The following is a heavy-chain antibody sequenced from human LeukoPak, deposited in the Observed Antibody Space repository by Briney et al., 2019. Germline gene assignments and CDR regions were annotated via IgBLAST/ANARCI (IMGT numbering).Heavy chain of an antibody. D-gene: IGHD3-22*01. CDR3: AKGSYYDSSGSFYFDY. Sequence: GGSLRLSCVVSGFTFSSYAMSWVRQAPGKGLEWVSGISGSGDNTYYADSVKGRFTISRDNSKNTLYVQMNSLGIEDTAAYYCAKGSYYDSSGSFYFDYWGQGTLVTVSS. CDR2: ISGSGDNT. J-gene: IGHJ4*02. V-gene: IGHV3-23*01. CDR1: GFTFSSYA.